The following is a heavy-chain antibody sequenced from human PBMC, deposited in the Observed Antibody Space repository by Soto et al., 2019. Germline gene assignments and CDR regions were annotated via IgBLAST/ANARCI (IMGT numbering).Heavy chain of an antibody. V-gene: IGHV3-66*01. Sequence: EVQLVESGGGLVQPGGSLSLSCAASGFTVSSSYLYWVRQAPGKGLEWVSSIYKSGDTYYADSVKGRFTISRDNYKSTLFLQMNSLRAEDTAVYYCARGTVGTNPNWLGPWGQGTLVTVSS. D-gene: IGHD1-26*01. CDR1: GFTVSSSY. J-gene: IGHJ5*02. CDR2: IYKSGDT. CDR3: ARGTVGTNPNWLGP.